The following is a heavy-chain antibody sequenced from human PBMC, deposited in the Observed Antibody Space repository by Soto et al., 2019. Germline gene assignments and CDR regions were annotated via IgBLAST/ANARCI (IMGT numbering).Heavy chain of an antibody. Sequence: SVKVSCKASGGTFSSYTISWVRQAPGQGLEWMGRIIPILGIANYAQKFQGRVTITADKSTSTAYMELSSLRSEDTAVYYCARTTVTNTTKHKYFDYWGQGTLVTVSS. J-gene: IGHJ4*02. D-gene: IGHD4-4*01. CDR1: GGTFSSYT. V-gene: IGHV1-69*02. CDR3: ARTTVTNTTKHKYFDY. CDR2: IIPILGIA.